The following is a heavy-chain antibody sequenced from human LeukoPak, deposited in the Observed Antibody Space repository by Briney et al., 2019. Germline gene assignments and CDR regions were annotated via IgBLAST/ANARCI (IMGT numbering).Heavy chain of an antibody. CDR2: IYHSGST. D-gene: IGHD1-26*01. Sequence: SQTLSLTCTVSGGSISSGGYYWSWIRQPPGKGLEWIGYIYHSGSTYYNPSLKSRVTISVDTSKNQFSLKLSSVTAADTAVYYCARDTETVGAKEVWYFDLWGRGTLVTVSS. J-gene: IGHJ2*01. CDR3: ARDTETVGAKEVWYFDL. CDR1: GGSISSGGYY. V-gene: IGHV4-30-2*01.